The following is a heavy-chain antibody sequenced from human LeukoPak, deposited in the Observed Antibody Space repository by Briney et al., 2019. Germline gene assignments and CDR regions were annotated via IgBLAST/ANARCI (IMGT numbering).Heavy chain of an antibody. Sequence: ASVKVSCKASGYTFTSYDVNWVRQATGQGLEWMGWMNPNIGHTGYAQKFQGRVTMTRNTSISTAYMELSSVTSEDTAVYYCTRAHSGYHYHYGMDVWGQGTTVTVSS. CDR3: TRAHSGYHYHYGMDV. CDR1: GYTFTSYD. D-gene: IGHD5-12*01. J-gene: IGHJ6*02. CDR2: MNPNIGHT. V-gene: IGHV1-8*01.